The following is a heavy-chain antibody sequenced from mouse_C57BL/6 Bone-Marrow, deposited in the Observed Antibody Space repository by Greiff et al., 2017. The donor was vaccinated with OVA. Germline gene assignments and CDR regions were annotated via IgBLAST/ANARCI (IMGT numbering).Heavy chain of an antibody. J-gene: IGHJ1*03. D-gene: IGHD2-1*01. CDR1: GFTFNTYA. CDR3: VRDKGGNYDWYFDV. CDR2: IRSKSSNYAT. V-gene: IGHV10-3*01. Sequence: EVQGVESGGGLVQPKGSLKLSCAASGFTFNTYAMHWVRQAPGKGVEWVARIRSKSSNYATYYADSVKDRFTISRDDSQSMLYLQMNNLKTEDTAMYYCVRDKGGNYDWYFDVWGTGTTVTVSS.